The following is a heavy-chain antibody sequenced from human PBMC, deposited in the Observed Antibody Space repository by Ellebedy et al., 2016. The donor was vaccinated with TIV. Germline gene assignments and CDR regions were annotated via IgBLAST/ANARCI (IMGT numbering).Heavy chain of an antibody. CDR3: AGLALSYYFWGA. J-gene: IGHJ4*02. V-gene: IGHV4-31*03. Sequence: MPSETLSLTCTVLGGSINSRGYYWSWVCQRPGKGLVWIRHISSSGSTNYTPSLGSRVSISLDTSKNRFSLELTSVTAADTAVYYCAGLALSYYFWGAWGRGTLVTVSS. CDR1: GGSINSRGYY. CDR2: ISSSGST. D-gene: IGHD2/OR15-2a*01.